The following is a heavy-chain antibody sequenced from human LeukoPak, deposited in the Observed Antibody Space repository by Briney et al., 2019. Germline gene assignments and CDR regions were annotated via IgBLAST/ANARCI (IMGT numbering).Heavy chain of an antibody. Sequence: PGGSLRLSCAASGFTVSSNYMSWVRQAPGKGLEWVAYISSSSSTKYYADSVKGRFTISRDNAKNSLYLQMNSLRDEDTAVYYCARDPTSTYQFDSWGQGTLVTVSS. CDR3: ARDPTSTYQFDS. D-gene: IGHD2-2*01. CDR2: ISSSSSTK. CDR1: GFTVSSNY. J-gene: IGHJ4*02. V-gene: IGHV3-48*02.